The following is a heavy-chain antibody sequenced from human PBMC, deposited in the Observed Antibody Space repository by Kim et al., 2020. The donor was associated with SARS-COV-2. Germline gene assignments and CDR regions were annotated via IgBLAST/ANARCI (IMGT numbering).Heavy chain of an antibody. V-gene: IGHV4-59*01. Sequence: YNPSLKSRVTISVDTSKNQFSLKLSSVTAADTAVYYCARDGERDGYNLGYWGQGTLVTVSS. CDR3: ARDGERDGYNLGY. D-gene: IGHD3-10*01. J-gene: IGHJ4*02.